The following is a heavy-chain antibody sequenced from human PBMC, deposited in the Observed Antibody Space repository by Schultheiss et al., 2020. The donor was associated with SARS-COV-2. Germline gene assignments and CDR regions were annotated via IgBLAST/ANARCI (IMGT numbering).Heavy chain of an antibody. CDR3: ARWDLYYDFWSGYQKHYYGMDV. CDR2: IYSGGST. V-gene: IGHV3-53*01. J-gene: IGHJ6*02. CDR1: GFTVSSNY. Sequence: GGSLRLSCAASGFTVSSNYMSWVRQAPGKGLEWVSVIYSGGSTYYADSVKGRFTISRDNSKNTLYLQMNSLRAEDTAVYYCARWDLYYDFWSGYQKHYYGMDVWGQGTTVTVSS. D-gene: IGHD3-3*01.